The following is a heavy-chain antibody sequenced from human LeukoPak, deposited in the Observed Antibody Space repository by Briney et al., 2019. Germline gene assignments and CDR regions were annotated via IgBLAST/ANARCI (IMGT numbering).Heavy chain of an antibody. V-gene: IGHV4-4*07. CDR3: ARDWSSGWSGDAFDI. CDR1: GASVSSYY. CDR2: IYTSGST. J-gene: IGHJ3*02. Sequence: SETLSLTCTVSGASVSSYYWSWIRQPAGKGLEWIGRIYTSGSTNSNPSLKSRVTMSVDTSKNQFSLKLGSVTAADTAVYYCARDWSSGWSGDAFDIWGQGTMVTVSS. D-gene: IGHD6-19*01.